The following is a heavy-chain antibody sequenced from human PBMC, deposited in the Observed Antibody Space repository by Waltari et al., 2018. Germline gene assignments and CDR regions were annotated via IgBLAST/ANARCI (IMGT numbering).Heavy chain of an antibody. CDR2: IYYSGST. V-gene: IGHV4-39*07. Sequence: QLQLQESGPGLVKPSETLSLTCTVSGGSISSSSYSWGWIRQPPGTGLGWIGSIYYSGSTYYNPSLKSRVTISVDTSKNQFSLKLSSVTAADTAVYYCARVPVRYCSSTSCRTFGSNIDYWGQGTLVTVSS. D-gene: IGHD2-2*01. CDR1: GGSISSSSYS. J-gene: IGHJ4*02. CDR3: ARVPVRYCSSTSCRTFGSNIDY.